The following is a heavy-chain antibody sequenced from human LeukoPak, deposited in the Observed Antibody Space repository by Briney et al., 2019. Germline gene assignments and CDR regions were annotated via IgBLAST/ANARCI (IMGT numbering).Heavy chain of an antibody. Sequence: GGSLRLSCAASGFTFSNYWMSWVRQAPGPGVEWVAVIWYDGSNKYYADSVKGRFTISRDNSKSTLYLQMNSLRAEDTALYYCARDINGLDNWGQGTLVTVSS. CDR2: IWYDGSNK. CDR3: ARDINGLDN. J-gene: IGHJ4*02. D-gene: IGHD3-10*01. V-gene: IGHV3-33*08. CDR1: GFTFSNYW.